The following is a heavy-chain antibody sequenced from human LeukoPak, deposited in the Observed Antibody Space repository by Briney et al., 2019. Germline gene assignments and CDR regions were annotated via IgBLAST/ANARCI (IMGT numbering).Heavy chain of an antibody. CDR2: MSSSGIS. Sequence: PSQTLSLTCTVSNGSISSDTYFWSWIRQPAGKGLEWIGRMSSSGISTYSPSLKSRVTISIDTSRNQFSMNLNSVTAADTAVYYCARTTEGYCRGSTCYYYYYYMNVWGKGTTVTVSS. D-gene: IGHD2-15*01. CDR3: ARTTEGYCRGSTCYYYYYYMNV. CDR1: NGSISSDTYF. J-gene: IGHJ6*03. V-gene: IGHV4-61*02.